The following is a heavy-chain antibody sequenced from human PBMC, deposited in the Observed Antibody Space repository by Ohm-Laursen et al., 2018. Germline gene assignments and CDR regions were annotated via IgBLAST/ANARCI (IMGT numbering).Heavy chain of an antibody. V-gene: IGHV3-53*01. CDR1: GGSIGSSSYY. Sequence: LSLTCTVSGGSIGSSSYYWGWIRQPPGKGLEWVSAIYSGGSTYYADSVKGRFTISRDNSKNTLYLQMNSLRAEDTAVYYCARVSSSWYQTEYYFDYWGQGTLVTVSS. D-gene: IGHD6-13*01. CDR2: IYSGGST. CDR3: ARVSSSWYQTEYYFDY. J-gene: IGHJ4*02.